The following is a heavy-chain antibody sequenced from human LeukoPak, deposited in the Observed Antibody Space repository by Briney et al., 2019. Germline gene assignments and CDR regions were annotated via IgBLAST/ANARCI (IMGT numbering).Heavy chain of an antibody. CDR1: GFTFSRYS. Sequence: GGSLRLSCAASGFTFSRYSMNWVRQAPGKGLEWVSSISGSSSYIYYADSVKGRFTISRDNAKNSLYLQMNSLRAEDTAVYYCAKGRPYYDILTGYSFFDYWGQGTLVTVSS. V-gene: IGHV3-21*01. CDR2: ISGSSSYI. J-gene: IGHJ4*02. CDR3: AKGRPYYDILTGYSFFDY. D-gene: IGHD3-9*01.